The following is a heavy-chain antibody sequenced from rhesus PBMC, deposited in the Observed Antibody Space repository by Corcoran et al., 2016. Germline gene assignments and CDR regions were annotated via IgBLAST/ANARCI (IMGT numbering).Heavy chain of an antibody. D-gene: IGHD3-9*01. CDR3: AGDLITRMITVTGPADY. V-gene: IGHV3-14*01. J-gene: IGHJ4*01. CDR2: INSAGSST. CDR1: GFTFSSYW. Sequence: GESGGGLVKPGGSLRLSCAASGFTFSSYWMHWVRQAPGKGLEWISAINSAGSSTYYADSVKGRFTISREKAKNTLYLQMDGLRAEDTAVYYCAGDLITRMITVTGPADYWGRGVLVTVSS.